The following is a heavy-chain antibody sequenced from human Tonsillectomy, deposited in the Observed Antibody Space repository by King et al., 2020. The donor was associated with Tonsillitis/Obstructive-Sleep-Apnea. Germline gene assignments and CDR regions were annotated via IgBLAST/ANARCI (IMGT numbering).Heavy chain of an antibody. V-gene: IGHV1-3*01. CDR1: GYTFTTYS. Sequence: QLVQSGAEVKKPGASVKVSCKASGYTFTTYSMHWVRQAPGQRLEWMGWINAGNDNTKYSQKFQGRVTITRDTSASTAYMELRSLRSEDSAVYYCARGGAHVMVRDYYYMDVCGKGTTVTVSS. J-gene: IGHJ6*03. D-gene: IGHD5-18*01. CDR2: INAGNDNT. CDR3: ARGGAHVMVRDYYYMDV.